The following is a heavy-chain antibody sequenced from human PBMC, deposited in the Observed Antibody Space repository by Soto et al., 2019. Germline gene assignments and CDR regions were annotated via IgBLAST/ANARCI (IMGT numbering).Heavy chain of an antibody. CDR3: SCGLITGSHYSGGWYYFDS. CDR2: IYHTGNA. V-gene: IGHV4-39*01. J-gene: IGHJ4*02. D-gene: IGHD1-26*01. Sequence: PSETLSLTCGVSGDSISNSRFYWAWIRQPPGEGLEWIGSIYHTGNAYYNPSLKSRVTISVHTSKSQFSLKLTSVTAADTAVYFCSCGLITGSHYSGGWYYFDSWGQGTQVTVSS. CDR1: GDSISNSRFY.